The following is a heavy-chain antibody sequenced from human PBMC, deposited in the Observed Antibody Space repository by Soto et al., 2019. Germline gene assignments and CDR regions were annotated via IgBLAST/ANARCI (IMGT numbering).Heavy chain of an antibody. V-gene: IGHV4-39*01. D-gene: IGHD6-19*01. CDR3: ARRAAVAGRDY. CDR2: IYYSGST. CDR1: GGSISSSSYY. Sequence: QLQLQESGPGLVKPSETLSLTCTVSGGSISSSSYYWGWIRQPPGKGLEWIGSIYYSGSTYYNPSLKSRVTISVDTSKNQFSLKLSSVTAADTAVYYCARRAAVAGRDYWGQGTLVTVSS. J-gene: IGHJ4*02.